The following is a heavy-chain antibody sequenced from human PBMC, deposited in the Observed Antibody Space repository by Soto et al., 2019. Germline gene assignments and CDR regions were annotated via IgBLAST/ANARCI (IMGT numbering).Heavy chain of an antibody. J-gene: IGHJ4*02. V-gene: IGHV3-74*01. Sequence: EVQLVESGGGLVQPGGSLRLSCAASGFSFSSQWMYWVRQRPGKGPVWVSYINNDGSRIGYADSVKGRFTISRDNAKNTLYLQMSSMRVEDTAVYYCVKDIRWGRGTLVTVSS. CDR3: VKDIR. CDR1: GFSFSSQW. CDR2: INNDGSRI.